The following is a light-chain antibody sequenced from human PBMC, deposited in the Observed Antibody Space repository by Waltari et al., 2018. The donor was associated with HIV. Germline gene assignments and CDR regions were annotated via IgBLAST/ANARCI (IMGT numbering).Light chain of an antibody. CDR3: AAWDDTLTVV. Sequence: QSVLTQPPSASGTPGQSVTISCSGTSSNIGTNYVYWYQQFPGTAPKLLIYRNNQRPSGVPDRFSGSKSGTSASLAISGLRSDDEADYYCAAWDDTLTVVFGGGTKLTVL. J-gene: IGLJ2*01. CDR1: SSNIGTNY. CDR2: RNN. V-gene: IGLV1-47*01.